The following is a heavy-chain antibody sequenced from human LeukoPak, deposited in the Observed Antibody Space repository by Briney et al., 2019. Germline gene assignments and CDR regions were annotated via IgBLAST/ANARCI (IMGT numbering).Heavy chain of an antibody. CDR1: GFSFSSYG. J-gene: IGHJ4*02. CDR3: AKPFPYSGSFFVDY. Sequence: PGGSLRLSCAAPGFSFSSYGMHWVRQAPGKGLEWVAFIRYDGNDKHFADSVKGRFSVSRDNSRNTLYLQMSTLRAEDTAVYYCAKPFPYSGSFFVDYWGQGTLVTVSS. D-gene: IGHD1-26*01. V-gene: IGHV3-30*02. CDR2: IRYDGNDK.